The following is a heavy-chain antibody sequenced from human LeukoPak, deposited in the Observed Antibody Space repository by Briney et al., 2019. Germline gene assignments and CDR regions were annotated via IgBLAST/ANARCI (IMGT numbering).Heavy chain of an antibody. CDR3: AKDQTATTRCLDP. Sequence: GGSLRLSCAASGFTFSDYGMHWVRQTPGKGLEWVAVISYDGSNKYYADSVKGRFTISRDNSKNTLFLQMNSLRPEDTAVYYCAKDQTATTRCLDPWGQGTLVTVSS. CDR2: ISYDGSNK. CDR1: GFTFSDYG. J-gene: IGHJ5*02. D-gene: IGHD1-14*01. V-gene: IGHV3-30*18.